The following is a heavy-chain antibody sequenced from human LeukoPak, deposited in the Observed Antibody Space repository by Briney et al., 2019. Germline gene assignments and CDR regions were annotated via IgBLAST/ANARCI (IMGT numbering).Heavy chain of an antibody. D-gene: IGHD3-16*01. J-gene: IGHJ4*02. CDR1: GFTISSYW. CDR3: ARGLLYYDYVWGSYRGQYYFDY. V-gene: IGHV3-7*01. CDR2: IKQDGSEK. Sequence: GGSLRLSCAASGFTISSYWMSWVRQAPGKGLEWVANIKQDGSEKYYVDSVKGRFTTSRDNAKNSLYLQMNSLRAEDTAVYYCARGLLYYDYVWGSYRGQYYFDYWGQGTLVTVSS.